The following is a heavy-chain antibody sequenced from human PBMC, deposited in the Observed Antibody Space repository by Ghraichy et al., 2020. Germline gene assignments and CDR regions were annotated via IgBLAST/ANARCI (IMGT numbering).Heavy chain of an antibody. D-gene: IGHD3-10*01. CDR2: ISGSGSST. CDR3: AKDPPRGSSDAFDI. J-gene: IGHJ3*02. V-gene: IGHV3-23*01. Sequence: GGSLRLSCAASGFTFSSFPMSWVRQSPGKGLEWVSGISGSGSSTYYADSVKGRFTISRDNSKNRLYLEMDSLRVDDTAESFCAKDPPRGSSDAFDIWGQGTKVTVSS. CDR1: GFTFSSFP.